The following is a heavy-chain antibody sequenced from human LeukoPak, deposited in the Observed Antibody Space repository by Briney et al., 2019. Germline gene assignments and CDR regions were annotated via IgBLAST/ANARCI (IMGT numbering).Heavy chain of an antibody. V-gene: IGHV3-30-3*01. CDR1: GFSFSYYT. CDR3: AKGYDFWSGYYLVPYYFDY. D-gene: IGHD3-3*01. CDR2: ISYNGTNK. J-gene: IGHJ4*02. Sequence: GGSLRLSCVASGFSFSYYTMHWVRQAPGKGLEWVAVISYNGTNKDYADSVKGRFTISRDNSKNTLYLQMNSLRAEDTAVYYCAKGYDFWSGYYLVPYYFDYWGQGTLVTVSS.